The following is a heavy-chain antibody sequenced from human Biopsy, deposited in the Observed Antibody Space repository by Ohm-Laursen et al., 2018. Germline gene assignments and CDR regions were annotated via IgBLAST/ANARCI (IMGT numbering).Heavy chain of an antibody. Sequence: SSVKVSCKASGGTFSSYVISWVRQAPGQGLEWMGRIIPTFDTPTYAPDIQGRVTFTADKSTGTAHLDLSRLRSEDTAIYYCAGGAAKGNPYDHWGQGTLVTVSS. V-gene: IGHV1-69*06. J-gene: IGHJ5*02. CDR2: IIPTFDTP. CDR1: GGTFSSYV. CDR3: AGGAAKGNPYDH. D-gene: IGHD3-10*01.